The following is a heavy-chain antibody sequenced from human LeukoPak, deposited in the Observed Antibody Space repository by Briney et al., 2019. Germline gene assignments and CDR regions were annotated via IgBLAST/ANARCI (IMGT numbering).Heavy chain of an antibody. V-gene: IGHV4-31*03. D-gene: IGHD3-9*01. Sequence: ASETLSLTCTVSGGSISSGGYYWSWIRQHPGKGVEWIGYIYYSGSTDYNPSLKSRFTMSVDTSKNQFSLKLSSVTAADTAVYYCASADYDMAFDIWGQGTMVTVSS. CDR2: IYYSGST. CDR3: ASADYDMAFDI. CDR1: GGSISSGGYY. J-gene: IGHJ3*02.